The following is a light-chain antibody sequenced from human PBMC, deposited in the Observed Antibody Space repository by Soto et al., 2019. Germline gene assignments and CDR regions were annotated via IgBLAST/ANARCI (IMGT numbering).Light chain of an antibody. Sequence: QSVLTQPPSASGTPGQRVTISYSGSSSNIGKNYVYWYQQLPGTAPKLLIYRNDQRPSGTPDRFSGSKSGTSASLAISGLRSEDEADYYCAAWDASLSGWVFGGGTKLTVL. V-gene: IGLV1-47*01. CDR3: AAWDASLSGWV. CDR1: SSNIGKNY. CDR2: RND. J-gene: IGLJ3*02.